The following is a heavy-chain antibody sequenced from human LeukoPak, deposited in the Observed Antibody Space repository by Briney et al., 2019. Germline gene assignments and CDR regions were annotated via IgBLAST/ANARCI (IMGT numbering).Heavy chain of an antibody. CDR2: INHSRST. D-gene: IGHD4-17*01. J-gene: IGHJ4*02. Sequence: SETLSLTCAVYGGSFSGYYWSWIRQPPGKGLEWIGEINHSRSTNYNPSLKSRVTISVDTSKNRFSLKLSSVTAADTAVYYCARSKLPTVTTWFDYWGQGTLVTVSS. CDR3: ARSKLPTVTTWFDY. V-gene: IGHV4-34*01. CDR1: GGSFSGYY.